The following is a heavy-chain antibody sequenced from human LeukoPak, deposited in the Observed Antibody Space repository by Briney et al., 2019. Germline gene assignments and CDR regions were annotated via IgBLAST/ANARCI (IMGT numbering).Heavy chain of an antibody. Sequence: GGSLRLSCTASGFTFGDYAMSWVLQAPGQGLEWVGFFRSKTYGGTTEYAASVKGRFTISRDDSKSVAYLQMNSLKTEDTAVYYCTRPYSGSYYYLDYWGQGTLVTVSS. CDR1: GFTFGDYA. D-gene: IGHD1-26*01. J-gene: IGHJ4*02. V-gene: IGHV3-49*04. CDR3: TRPYSGSYYYLDY. CDR2: FRSKTYGGTT.